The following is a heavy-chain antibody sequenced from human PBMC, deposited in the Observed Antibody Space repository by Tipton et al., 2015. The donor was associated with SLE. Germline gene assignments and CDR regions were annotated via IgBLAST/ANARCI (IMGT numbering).Heavy chain of an antibody. J-gene: IGHJ4*02. Sequence: SLRLSCSASGFSFSNHEMNWVRQAPGKGLEWVSYISDTGNSRSYANSVKGRFTISRDNAKNSLYLQMNSLRAEDTAVYYCARGVGFCTNGVCYYYFDYWGQGTLVTVSS. CDR2: ISDTGNSR. D-gene: IGHD2-8*01. V-gene: IGHV3-48*03. CDR3: ARGVGFCTNGVCYYYFDY. CDR1: GFSFSNHE.